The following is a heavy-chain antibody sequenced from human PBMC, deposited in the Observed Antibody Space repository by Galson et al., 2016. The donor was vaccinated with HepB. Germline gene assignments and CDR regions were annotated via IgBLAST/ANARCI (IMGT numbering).Heavy chain of an antibody. Sequence: SLRLSCAASGFTFSNYAMGWVRQAPGKGLEWISAISGGGEGTFDAASVKGRFTVSRDNSKNTLYLQMNSLRAEDTAVYFCASRGPPGPTTGSGYFFQWGQGTLVTVSS. D-gene: IGHD1-14*01. CDR2: ISGGGEGT. J-gene: IGHJ1*01. CDR3: ASRGPPGPTTGSGYFFQ. CDR1: GFTFSNYA. V-gene: IGHV3-23*01.